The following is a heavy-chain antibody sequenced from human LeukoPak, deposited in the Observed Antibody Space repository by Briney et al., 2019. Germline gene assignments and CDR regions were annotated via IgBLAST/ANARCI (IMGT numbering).Heavy chain of an antibody. CDR1: GYTFTSYA. Sequence: GASVKVSCKASGYTFTSYAMHWVRQAPGQRLEWMGWINAGNGNTKYSQEFQGRVTITRDTSASTAYMELSSLRSEDMAVYYCARESGIAAAMVSPRKWERVYWFDPWGQGTLVTVSS. V-gene: IGHV1-3*03. CDR2: INAGNGNT. J-gene: IGHJ5*02. CDR3: ARESGIAAAMVSPRKWERVYWFDP. D-gene: IGHD6-13*01.